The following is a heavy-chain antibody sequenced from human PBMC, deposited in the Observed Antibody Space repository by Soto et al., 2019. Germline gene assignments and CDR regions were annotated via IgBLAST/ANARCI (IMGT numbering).Heavy chain of an antibody. J-gene: IGHJ6*03. D-gene: IGHD3-9*01. V-gene: IGHV2-5*02. CDR1: GFSLTTSGVG. CDR3: AHRLRYDILTGNGVNYCYYSMDV. CDR2: IYWDDDK. Sequence: QITLNESGPTLVKPTQTLTLTCTFSGFSLTTSGVGVGWIRQPPGKALEWLAFIYWDDDKRYSPSLKSRLTLTKDTYKNQVVITMTNMDPVNTATYSCAHRLRYDILTGNGVNYCYYSMDVWGKGATVTVSS.